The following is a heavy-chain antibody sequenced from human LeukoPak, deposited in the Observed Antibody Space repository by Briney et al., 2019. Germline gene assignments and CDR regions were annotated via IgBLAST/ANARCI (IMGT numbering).Heavy chain of an antibody. V-gene: IGHV3-33*01. CDR3: SILAVAGDFDY. D-gene: IGHD6-19*01. CDR2: IKYDGNNK. J-gene: IGHJ4*02. Sequence: PGKSLRLSCAVSGFSFSSYDMHWVRQAPGKGLEWVAAIKYDGNNKYYVESVKGRFTISRDNSRNILYLQMNSLRVEDTAVYSCSILAVAGDFDYWGQGTLVTVSS. CDR1: GFSFSSYD.